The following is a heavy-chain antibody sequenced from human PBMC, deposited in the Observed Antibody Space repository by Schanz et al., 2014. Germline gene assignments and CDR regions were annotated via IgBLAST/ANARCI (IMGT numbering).Heavy chain of an antibody. CDR1: GFTFSDYY. J-gene: IGHJ6*02. CDR2: INGGGETT. V-gene: IGHV3-11*01. CDR3: ARGNYGMDV. Sequence: QVHLVESGGGLVKPGGSLRLSCAASGFTFSDYYMTWIRQAPGKGLEWVSYINGGGETTYYADSVRGRFTISRDNAKNSLCLQMNSLRAEDTAKYYCARGNYGMDVWGQGTTVTVSS.